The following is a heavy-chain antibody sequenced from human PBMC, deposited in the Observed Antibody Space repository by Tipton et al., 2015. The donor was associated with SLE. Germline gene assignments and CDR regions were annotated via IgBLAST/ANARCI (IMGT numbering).Heavy chain of an antibody. CDR2: IYHNGNT. Sequence: TLSLTCTVSGGSISSHYWSWIRQPPGKGLQWIGNIYHNGNTYYKPSLKSRVTISVDTSKNQFSLKLTSVTAADTAVYYCATQHYDSDYWGQGTLVTVSS. CDR1: GGSISSHY. D-gene: IGHD5-12*01. CDR3: ATQHYDSDY. V-gene: IGHV4-59*04. J-gene: IGHJ4*02.